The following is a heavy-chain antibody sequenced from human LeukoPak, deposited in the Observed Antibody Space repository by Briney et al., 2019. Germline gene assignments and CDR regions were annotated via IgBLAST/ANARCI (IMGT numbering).Heavy chain of an antibody. D-gene: IGHD6-13*01. V-gene: IGHV3-69-1*01. CDR2: IDTVDYT. CDR1: GFSFSSTF. CDR3: ATESSAALDY. J-gene: IGHJ4*02. Sequence: GGSLRLSCATSGFSFSSTFLNWVRQAPGKGLRYVSSIDTVDYTYYADSVKGRFTISRDNAKNSLYLQMNSLRSEDTAVYFCATESSAALDYWGQGTLVTVSS.